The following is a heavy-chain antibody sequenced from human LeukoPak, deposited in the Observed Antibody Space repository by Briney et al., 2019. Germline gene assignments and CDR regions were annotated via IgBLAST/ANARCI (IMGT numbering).Heavy chain of an antibody. Sequence: GGSLRLSCAASGFTFSSYWMSWVRQAPGKGLEWVANIKKDGSEKYYVDSVKGRFTISRDNAKNSLYLQMNSLRTEDTALYYCAKDSSSGSLDIWGQGTMVTVSS. CDR2: IKKDGSEK. V-gene: IGHV3-7*03. CDR3: AKDSSSGSLDI. D-gene: IGHD3-22*01. J-gene: IGHJ3*02. CDR1: GFTFSSYW.